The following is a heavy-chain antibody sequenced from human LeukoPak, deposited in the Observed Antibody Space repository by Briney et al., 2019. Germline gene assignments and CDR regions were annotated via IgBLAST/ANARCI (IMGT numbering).Heavy chain of an antibody. Sequence: GGSLRLSCAASGFTFSSYWMNWVRQAPGKGLEWVSSISSSSSYIYYADSVKGRFTISRDNAKNSLYLQMNSLRAEDTAVYYCARDPTYRSSTSCRSYYYYGMDVWGQGTTVTVSS. CDR3: ARDPTYRSSTSCRSYYYYGMDV. CDR1: GFTFSSYW. V-gene: IGHV3-21*01. CDR2: ISSSSSYI. J-gene: IGHJ6*02. D-gene: IGHD2-2*01.